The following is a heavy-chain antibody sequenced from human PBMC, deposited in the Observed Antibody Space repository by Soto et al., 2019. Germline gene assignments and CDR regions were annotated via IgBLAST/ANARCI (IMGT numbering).Heavy chain of an antibody. V-gene: IGHV3-23*01. J-gene: IGHJ5*02. Sequence: EVQLLESGGGLVQPGGSLRLSCAASGFTFSSYAMSWVRQAPGKGLEWVSAISGIGGSTYYADSVKGRFTISRENSKNTLDLRMNSLRAEDTAVYYCAKAPGDIVVVPSASPFDPWGQGTLVTVSS. CDR3: AKAPGDIVVVPSASPFDP. CDR2: ISGIGGST. D-gene: IGHD2-2*01. CDR1: GFTFSSYA.